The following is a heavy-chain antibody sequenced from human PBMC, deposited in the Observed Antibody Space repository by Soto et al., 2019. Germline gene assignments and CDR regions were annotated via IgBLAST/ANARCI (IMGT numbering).Heavy chain of an antibody. CDR2: INPSGGST. Sequence: ASVKVSCKVSGYTFTSYYMHWVRQAPGQGLEWMGIINPSGGSTSCAQKFQGRVTMTRETSTSTVYMELSSLRSEDTAVYYCASGTTVTTSDYYYYGMDVWDQGTTVTVSS. J-gene: IGHJ6*02. CDR1: GYTFTSYY. D-gene: IGHD4-4*01. V-gene: IGHV1-46*01. CDR3: ASGTTVTTSDYYYYGMDV.